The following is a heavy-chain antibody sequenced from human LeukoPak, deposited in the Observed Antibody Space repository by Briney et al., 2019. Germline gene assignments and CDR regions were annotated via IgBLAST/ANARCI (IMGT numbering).Heavy chain of an antibody. D-gene: IGHD2-15*01. Sequence: GGSLRLSCAVSGFTFDDYGMTWVRQAPGKGLEWVSGINWNGGDKGYADSVKGRFTISRDNAKNSLYLQMNSLRAEDTALYYCARVLRYCSGGNCYSGGLGYMDVWGKGTTVTISS. V-gene: IGHV3-20*04. CDR3: ARVLRYCSGGNCYSGGLGYMDV. J-gene: IGHJ6*03. CDR1: GFTFDDYG. CDR2: INWNGGDK.